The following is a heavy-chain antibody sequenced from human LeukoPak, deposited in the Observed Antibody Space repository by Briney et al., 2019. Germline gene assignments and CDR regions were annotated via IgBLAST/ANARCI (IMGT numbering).Heavy chain of an antibody. CDR2: IQQDGSEI. V-gene: IGHV3-7*01. CDR3: ARNFHRRLYDSSGYYPY. J-gene: IGHJ4*02. CDR1: GFTFSSYW. D-gene: IGHD3-22*01. Sequence: GGSLRLSCVASGFTFSSYWMGWVRQAPGKGLEWVANIQQDGSEIFYVNSVRGRFTISRDNAKNSLYLQMNSLRAEDTAVYYCARNFHRRLYDSSGYYPYWGQGTLVTVSS.